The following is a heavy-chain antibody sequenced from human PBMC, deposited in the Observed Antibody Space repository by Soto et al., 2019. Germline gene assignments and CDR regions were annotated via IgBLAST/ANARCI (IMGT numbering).Heavy chain of an antibody. Sequence: SETLSLTCTVSGGSISSSNYYWAWIRQSPGKGLEWIGSVYYNGFTYYNPSLKSRVTISVDTSKNQFSLKLTSVTAADTAVYYCARMGDFWSGPGELDPWGQGSLVTVSS. CDR2: VYYNGFT. J-gene: IGHJ5*02. V-gene: IGHV4-39*01. CDR3: ARMGDFWSGPGELDP. D-gene: IGHD3-3*01. CDR1: GGSISSSNYY.